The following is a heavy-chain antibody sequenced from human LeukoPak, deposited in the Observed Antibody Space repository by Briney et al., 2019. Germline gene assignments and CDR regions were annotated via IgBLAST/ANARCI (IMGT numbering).Heavy chain of an antibody. J-gene: IGHJ4*02. CDR3: ARAPYYGSGSYYPTYYFDY. Sequence: ASVKVSCKASGYTFTSYGISWVRQAPGQGLEWMGWISAYNGNTNYAQKLQGRVTMTTDTSTSTAYMELRSLRSDDTAVYYCARAPYYGSGSYYPTYYFDYWGQGTLVTVSS. V-gene: IGHV1-18*01. CDR2: ISAYNGNT. CDR1: GYTFTSYG. D-gene: IGHD3-10*01.